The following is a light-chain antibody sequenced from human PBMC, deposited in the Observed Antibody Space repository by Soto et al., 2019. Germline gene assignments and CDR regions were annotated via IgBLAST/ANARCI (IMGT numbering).Light chain of an antibody. V-gene: IGKV3-11*01. Sequence: IVLTQSPATLSLSPGDTATLACRASQSGSRYLSWYQQKPGQAPRLLIYDASNRATGIPARFIGSGSGTDFTLTIGSLEPEDFAVYYCQHRSNWPRTFGQGTKVEIK. CDR2: DAS. J-gene: IGKJ2*01. CDR3: QHRSNWPRT. CDR1: QSGSRY.